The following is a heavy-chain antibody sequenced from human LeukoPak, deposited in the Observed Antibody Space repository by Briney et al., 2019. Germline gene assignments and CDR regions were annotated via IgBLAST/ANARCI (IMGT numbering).Heavy chain of an antibody. Sequence: PGGSLRLSCAASGFTFSSYSMNWVRQAPGKGLEWVSSISSSSSYIYYADSVEGRFTISRDNAKNSLYLQMNSLRAEDTAVYYCALTGIVGATRPFDYWGQGTLVTVSS. D-gene: IGHD1-26*01. V-gene: IGHV3-21*01. CDR2: ISSSSSYI. CDR1: GFTFSSYS. CDR3: ALTGIVGATRPFDY. J-gene: IGHJ4*02.